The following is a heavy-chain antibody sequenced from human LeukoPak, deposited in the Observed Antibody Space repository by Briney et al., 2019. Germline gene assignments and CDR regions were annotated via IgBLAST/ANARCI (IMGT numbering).Heavy chain of an antibody. CDR2: IYYSGST. CDR1: GGSISSYY. J-gene: IGHJ5*02. V-gene: IGHV4-59*08. Sequence: SETLSLTCTVSGGSISSYYWSWIRQPPGKGLEWIGYIYYSGSTNYNPSLKSRVTISVDTSKNQFSLKLSSVTAADTAVYYCARGLNQDYSKVGGFDPWGQGTLVTVSS. D-gene: IGHD4-11*01. CDR3: ARGLNQDYSKVGGFDP.